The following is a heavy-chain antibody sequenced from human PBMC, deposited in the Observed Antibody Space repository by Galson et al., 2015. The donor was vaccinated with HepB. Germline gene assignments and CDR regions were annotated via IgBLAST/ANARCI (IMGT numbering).Heavy chain of an antibody. V-gene: IGHV3-23*01. D-gene: IGHD3-3*01. CDR1: GFTLRSSA. CDR3: AKDSDYDFWSGYQR. CDR2: IRGSGGSA. J-gene: IGHJ4*02. Sequence: PLRLSCAASGFTLRSSAMSWVPPAPGQGLECLSAIRGSGGSAYYADSVKGRFTISRDNSKNTLYLQMNSLRAEDTAVYYCAKDSDYDFWSGYQRWGQGTLVTVSS.